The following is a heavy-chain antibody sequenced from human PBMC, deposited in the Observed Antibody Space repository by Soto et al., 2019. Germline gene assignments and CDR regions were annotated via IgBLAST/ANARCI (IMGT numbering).Heavy chain of an antibody. CDR1: GFTFSNYA. J-gene: IGHJ4*02. V-gene: IGHV3-23*01. D-gene: IGHD6-13*01. CDR2: IVGSGGTT. Sequence: EVQLLESGGGLVHPGGSLRLSCAASGFTFSNYAMSWVRQAPGKGLEWVSGIVGSGGTTDYADSVKGRFTISRDNSKNKLYLQMNSLRAEDTAVYYCAKEGGYTSALERIEFWGQGALLTVAS. CDR3: AKEGGYTSALERIEF.